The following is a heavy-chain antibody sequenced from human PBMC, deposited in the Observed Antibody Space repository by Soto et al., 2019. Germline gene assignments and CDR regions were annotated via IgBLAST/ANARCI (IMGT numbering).Heavy chain of an antibody. CDR2: ISGSGGST. D-gene: IGHD6-13*01. CDR3: AKEPVVMRSAAAYYCGMDV. Sequence: GGSLRLSCAASGFTFSSYAMSWVRQAPGKGLEWVSAISGSGGSTYYADSVKGRFTISRDNSKNTLYLQMNSLRAEDTAVYYYAKEPVVMRSAAAYYCGMDVWGQGTPVTVSS. CDR1: GFTFSSYA. J-gene: IGHJ6*02. V-gene: IGHV3-23*01.